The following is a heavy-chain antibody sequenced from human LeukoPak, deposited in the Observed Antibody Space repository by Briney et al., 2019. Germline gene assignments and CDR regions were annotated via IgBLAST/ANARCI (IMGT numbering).Heavy chain of an antibody. CDR1: GFTFSSYS. CDR2: ISSSSSYI. CDR3: ARGPGSQTNY. D-gene: IGHD1-26*01. V-gene: IGHV3-21*01. Sequence: GGSLRLSCAASGFTFSSYSMNWVRQAPGKGLEWVSSISSSSSYIYYADSVKGRFTISRDNAKDSLYLQMNSLRAEDTAVYYCARGPGSQTNYWGQGTLVTVSS. J-gene: IGHJ4*02.